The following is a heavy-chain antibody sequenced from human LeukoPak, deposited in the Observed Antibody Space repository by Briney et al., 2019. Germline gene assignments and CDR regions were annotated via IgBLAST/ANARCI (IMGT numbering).Heavy chain of an antibody. CDR1: GVSISSGSYD. Sequence: PSETLSLTCTVSGVSISSGSYDWYWIRQPAGKGLEWIGHIYTSGSSNYSPSLKSRVTISVDTSKNQFSLKLSSVTAADTAVYYCARGTRVGATRDPEYYFDYWGQGTLVTVSS. V-gene: IGHV4-61*09. CDR3: ARGTRVGATRDPEYYFDY. CDR2: IYTSGSS. J-gene: IGHJ4*02. D-gene: IGHD1-26*01.